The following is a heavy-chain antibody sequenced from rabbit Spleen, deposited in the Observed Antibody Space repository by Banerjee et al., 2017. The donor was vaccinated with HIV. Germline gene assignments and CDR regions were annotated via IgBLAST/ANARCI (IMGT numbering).Heavy chain of an antibody. CDR2: IATSSGST. CDR3: ARDLVAVIGWNFNL. Sequence: QEQLVESGGGLVKPGASLTLTCTASEFSFSSSYYISWVRQAPGKGLELIACIATSSGSTWYASWVNGRFTISRSTSLNTVDLKMTSLTAADTATYFCARDLVAVIGWNFNLWGPGTLVTVS. CDR1: EFSFSSSYY. D-gene: IGHD5-1*01. J-gene: IGHJ4*01. V-gene: IGHV1S43*01.